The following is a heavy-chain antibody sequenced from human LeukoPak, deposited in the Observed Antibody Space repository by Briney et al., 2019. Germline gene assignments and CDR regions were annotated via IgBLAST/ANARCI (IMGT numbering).Heavy chain of an antibody. Sequence: GGSLRLSCAASGFTFSSYEMNWVRQAPGKGLEWVSSISSSSSYIYYADSVKGRFTISRDNAKNSLYLQMNSLRAEDTAVYYCARDVIVVPAAGGVDYWGQGTLVTVSS. CDR3: ARDVIVVPAAGGVDY. V-gene: IGHV3-21*01. D-gene: IGHD2-2*01. CDR1: GFTFSSYE. J-gene: IGHJ4*02. CDR2: ISSSSSYI.